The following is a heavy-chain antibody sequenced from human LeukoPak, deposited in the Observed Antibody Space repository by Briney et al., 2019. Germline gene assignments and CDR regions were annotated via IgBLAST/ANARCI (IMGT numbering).Heavy chain of an antibody. D-gene: IGHD6-6*01. J-gene: IGHJ4*02. CDR3: AKDLYSRSTPMRVEDY. CDR1: GFTFSSFG. V-gene: IGHV3-30*02. CDR2: IRYDEDNT. Sequence: GGSLRLSCAASGFTFSSFGMHWVRQAPGKGLEWVAFIRYDEDNTYYADSVKGRFTISRDNSRNTLYLQMNSLRAEDTAVYYCAKDLYSRSTPMRVEDYWGQGTLVTVSS.